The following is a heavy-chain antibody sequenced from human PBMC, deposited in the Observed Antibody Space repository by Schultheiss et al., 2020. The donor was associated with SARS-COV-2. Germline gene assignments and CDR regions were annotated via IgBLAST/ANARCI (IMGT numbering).Heavy chain of an antibody. CDR1: GFTFSSYA. CDR2: IKSKTDGGTT. Sequence: GSLRLSCAASGFTFSSYAMHWVRQAPGKGLEWVGRIKSKTDGGTTDYAAPVKGRFTISRDDSKNTLYLQMNSLKTEDTAVYYCTTGYNWNDVTYYYYMDVWGKGTTVTVSS. CDR3: TTGYNWNDVTYYYYMDV. D-gene: IGHD1-1*01. V-gene: IGHV3-15*07. J-gene: IGHJ6*03.